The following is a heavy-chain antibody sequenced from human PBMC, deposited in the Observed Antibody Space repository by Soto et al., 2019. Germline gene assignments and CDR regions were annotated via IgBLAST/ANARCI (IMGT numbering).Heavy chain of an antibody. CDR3: ARGVENIVVVLDVFGYYGMDV. D-gene: IGHD2-2*01. Sequence: QVQLVQSGAEVKKPGASVKVSCKASGYSFTSYAIYWVRQAPGQRLEWMGWINAGNGNTKYSQKLQGRVTFTGDTSPSKGHLELSSLRSEDTAVYFCARGVENIVVVLDVFGYYGMDVWGQGTTVTVSS. J-gene: IGHJ6*02. CDR2: INAGNGNT. CDR1: GYSFTSYA. V-gene: IGHV1-3*01.